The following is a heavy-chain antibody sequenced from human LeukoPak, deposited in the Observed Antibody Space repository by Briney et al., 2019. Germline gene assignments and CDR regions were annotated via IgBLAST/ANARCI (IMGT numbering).Heavy chain of an antibody. Sequence: SVKVSCKASGGTFSSYAISWVRQAPGQGLEWMGGIIPIFGTANYAQKFQGRVTITADKSTSTAYMELSSLRSEDTAVYYCARQARSITRGYSYGSNDYWGQGTLVTVSS. V-gene: IGHV1-69*06. CDR3: ARQARSITRGYSYGSNDY. D-gene: IGHD5-18*01. CDR2: IIPIFGTA. CDR1: GGTFSSYA. J-gene: IGHJ4*02.